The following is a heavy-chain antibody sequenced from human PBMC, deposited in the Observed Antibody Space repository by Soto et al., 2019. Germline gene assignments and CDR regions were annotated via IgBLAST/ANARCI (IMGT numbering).Heavy chain of an antibody. CDR1: CGSISSGGYS. D-gene: IGHD2-2*01. CDR3: ASRSTSFGVVVPAGAAYYGMDV. V-gene: IGHV4-30-2*01. J-gene: IGHJ6*02. Sequence: SETLSLTCAVSCGSISSGGYSWSWIRQPPGKGLEWIGYIYHSGSTYYNPSLKSRVTISVDRSKNQFSLKLSSVTAADTAVYYCASRSTSFGVVVPAGAAYYGMDVWGQGTTVTAP. CDR2: IYHSGST.